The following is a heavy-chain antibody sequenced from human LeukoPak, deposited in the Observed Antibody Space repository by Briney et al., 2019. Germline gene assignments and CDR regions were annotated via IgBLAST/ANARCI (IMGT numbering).Heavy chain of an antibody. D-gene: IGHD3-22*01. CDR3: ARDYLKYYYDSSGYYYMGY. Sequence: GGSLRPSCAASGFTFSSYSMNWVRQAPGKGLEWVSSISSSSSYIYYADSVKGRFTISRDNAKNSLYLQMNSLRAEDTAVYYCARDYLKYYYDSSGYYYMGYWGQGTLVTVSS. CDR2: ISSSSSYI. V-gene: IGHV3-21*01. J-gene: IGHJ4*02. CDR1: GFTFSSYS.